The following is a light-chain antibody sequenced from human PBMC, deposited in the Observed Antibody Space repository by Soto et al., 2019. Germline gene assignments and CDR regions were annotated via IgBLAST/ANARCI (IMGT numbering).Light chain of an antibody. Sequence: DIVMTQSPDSLAVSLGERATINCKSSQSVLYSSNNKNYLAWYQQKPGQPPKLLIYWASTRESGVPDRFSGSGSGTDFTLTISSLQAEDVAVYYCQQYYNTPLTF. V-gene: IGKV4-1*01. CDR2: WAS. CDR1: QSVLYSSNNKNY. J-gene: IGKJ1*01. CDR3: QQYYNTPLT.